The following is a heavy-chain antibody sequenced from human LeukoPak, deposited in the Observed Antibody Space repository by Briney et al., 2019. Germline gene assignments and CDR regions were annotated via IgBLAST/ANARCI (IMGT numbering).Heavy chain of an antibody. J-gene: IGHJ4*02. CDR2: ISSSGSTM. CDR3: ARESSGWNGVDY. V-gene: IGHV3-48*03. CDR1: GFTFSSYE. Sequence: PGGSPRLSCAASGFTFSSYEMNWVRQAPGKGLEWVSYISSSGSTMYYADSVKGRFTISRDNAKNSLYLQMNSLRAEDTAVYYCARESSGWNGVDYWGQGTLVTVSS. D-gene: IGHD6-19*01.